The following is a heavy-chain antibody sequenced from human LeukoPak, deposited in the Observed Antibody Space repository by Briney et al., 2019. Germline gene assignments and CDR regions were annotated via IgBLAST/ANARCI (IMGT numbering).Heavy chain of an antibody. Sequence: SETLSLTCAVYGVSFSGYYWSWIRQPPGKGLEWIGEINHSGSTNYNPSLKSRVTISVDTSKNQFSLKLSSVTAADTAVYYCARGLPPDYWGQGTLVTVSS. J-gene: IGHJ4*02. CDR2: INHSGST. CDR3: ARGLPPDY. CDR1: GVSFSGYY. V-gene: IGHV4-34*01.